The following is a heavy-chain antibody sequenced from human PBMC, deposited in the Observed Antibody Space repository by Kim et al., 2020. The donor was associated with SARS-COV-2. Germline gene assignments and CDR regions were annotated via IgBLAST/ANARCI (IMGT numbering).Heavy chain of an antibody. Sequence: VKGRFTISRDNSKNTLYLQMNSLRAEDTAVYYCARGDRYDFWSGYYTPFDYWGQGTLVTVSS. CDR3: ARGDRYDFWSGYYTPFDY. V-gene: IGHV3-30*01. D-gene: IGHD3-3*01. J-gene: IGHJ4*02.